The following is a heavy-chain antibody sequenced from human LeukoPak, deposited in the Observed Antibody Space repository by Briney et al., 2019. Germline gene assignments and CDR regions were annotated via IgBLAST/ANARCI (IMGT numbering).Heavy chain of an antibody. CDR3: ARDSETISGVVTPSNY. D-gene: IGHD3-3*01. CDR1: GDTFSSYG. Sequence: ASVKVSCKASGDTFSSYGISWIRQSPGQGLEWMGWISAHNGATNFAQKFQGRLTMTAGTSTTTAYMELRSLTSDDTAIYYCARDSETISGVVTPSNYWGQGTLVTVSP. V-gene: IGHV1-18*01. J-gene: IGHJ4*02. CDR2: ISAHNGAT.